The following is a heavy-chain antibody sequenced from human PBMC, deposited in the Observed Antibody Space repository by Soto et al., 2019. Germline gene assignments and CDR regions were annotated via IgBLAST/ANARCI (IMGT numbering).Heavy chain of an antibody. D-gene: IGHD2-15*01. Sequence: QVLLQESGPGLVKPSGTLSLTCTVSHFSVTNNKYWGRVRQSPGKPLEWIAEIYHSGTTYYNPSLSSRVSMSMDKSKNHISLILTSVTAADTAVYYCARDSRYCTDSGCSIMRDAFDVWGQGTLVTVSS. V-gene: IGHV4-4*02. CDR2: IYHSGTT. CDR3: ARDSRYCTDSGCSIMRDAFDV. J-gene: IGHJ3*01. CDR1: HFSVTNNKY.